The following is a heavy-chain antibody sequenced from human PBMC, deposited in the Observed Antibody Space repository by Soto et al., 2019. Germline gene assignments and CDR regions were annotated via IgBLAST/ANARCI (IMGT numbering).Heavy chain of an antibody. V-gene: IGHV4-59*01. J-gene: IGHJ6*02. CDR3: ARDLWGYCGADCYPLDV. CDR2: MYNTGST. CDR1: DGSISSYY. D-gene: IGHD2-21*02. Sequence: SETLSLTGTVSDGSISSYYWSWIRQPPGKGLEWIGYMYNTGSTIYNPSLKSRVTISVDTSKNQFSLKLNSVTAADTAVYYCARDLWGYCGADCYPLDVWGQGTTVTVS.